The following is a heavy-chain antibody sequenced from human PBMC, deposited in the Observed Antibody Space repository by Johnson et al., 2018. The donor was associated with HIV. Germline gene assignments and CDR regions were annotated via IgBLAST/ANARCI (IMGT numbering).Heavy chain of an antibody. CDR3: ARGSGSYYSNAFDI. D-gene: IGHD1-26*01. V-gene: IGHV3-20*04. J-gene: IGHJ3*02. CDR1: GFTFYDYG. Sequence: VQLVESGGGVVRPGGSLRLSCAASGFTFYDYGMSWVRQAPGKGLEWVSGINWNGGSTGYADSVKGRFTISRDNAKNSLYLQINSLRAEDTALYCCARGSGSYYSNAFDIWGQGTMVTVSS. CDR2: INWNGGST.